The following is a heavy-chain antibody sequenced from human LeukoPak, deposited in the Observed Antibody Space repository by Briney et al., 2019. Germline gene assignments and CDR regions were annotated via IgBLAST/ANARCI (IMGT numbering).Heavy chain of an antibody. J-gene: IGHJ4*02. CDR2: IYENGRT. CDR1: GGSTGNFF. V-gene: IGHV4-59*01. CDR3: ARDWELGH. Sequence: PSETLSLTCTVSGGSTGNFFWSWIRQSPGEGLEWIGFIYENGRTGYNPSLKSRVTISVDMSKNQFSLRLTSMTAADTAVYYCARDWELGHWGRGILVTVTS. D-gene: IGHD1-26*01.